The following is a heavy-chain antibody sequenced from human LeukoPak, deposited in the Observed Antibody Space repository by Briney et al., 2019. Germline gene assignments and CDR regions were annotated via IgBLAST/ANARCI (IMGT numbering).Heavy chain of an antibody. Sequence: SETLSLTCTVSGGSISSSNYYWGWIRQPPGEGLEWIGSIYYSGSTNYNPSLKSRVTISVDTSKNQFSLKLSSVTAADTAVYYCARSGLSGYTDYWGQGTLVTVSS. J-gene: IGHJ4*02. CDR3: ARSGLSGYTDY. CDR1: GGSISSSNYY. CDR2: IYYSGST. D-gene: IGHD3-22*01. V-gene: IGHV4-39*07.